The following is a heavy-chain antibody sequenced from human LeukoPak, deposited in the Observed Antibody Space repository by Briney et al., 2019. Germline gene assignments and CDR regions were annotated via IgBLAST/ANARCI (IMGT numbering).Heavy chain of an antibody. CDR3: ARAGPRITIFGLGD. V-gene: IGHV3-30*04. CDR2: ISYDGSNK. D-gene: IGHD3-3*01. CDR1: GFTFSSYA. J-gene: IGHJ4*02. Sequence: GGSLRLSCAASGFTFSSYAMHWVRQAPGKGLEWVAVISYDGSNKYYADSVKGRFTISRDNSKNTLYLQMSSLRAEDTAVYYCARAGPRITIFGLGDWGQGTLVTVSS.